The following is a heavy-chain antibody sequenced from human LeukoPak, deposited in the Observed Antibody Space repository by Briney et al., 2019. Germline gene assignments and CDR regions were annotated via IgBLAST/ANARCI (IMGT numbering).Heavy chain of an antibody. CDR2: IDHSGST. V-gene: IGHV4-4*02. D-gene: IGHD3-22*01. J-gene: IGHJ5*02. Sequence: SGTLSLTCAVSGGSISSSYWWSWVRQPPWKGLEWIGEIDHSGSTNYNPSLKSRVTISVDKSKNQFSLKLSSVTAADTAVYYCARVKLIVVVSWFDPWGQGTLVTVSS. CDR1: GGSISSSYW. CDR3: ARVKLIVVVSWFDP.